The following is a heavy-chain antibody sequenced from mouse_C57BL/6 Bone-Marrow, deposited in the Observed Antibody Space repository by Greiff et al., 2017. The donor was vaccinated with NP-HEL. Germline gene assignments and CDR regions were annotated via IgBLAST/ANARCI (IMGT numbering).Heavy chain of an antibody. D-gene: IGHD1-1*01. J-gene: IGHJ1*03. V-gene: IGHV1-18*01. CDR2: INPNNGGT. CDR1: GYTFTDYN. Sequence: EVQLQQSGPELVKPGASVKIPCKASGYTFTDYNMDWVKQSHGKSLEWIGDINPNNGGTIYNQKFKGKATLTVDKSSSTAYMELRILTSEDTAVYYCARGTTVVRYFDVWGTGTTVTVSS. CDR3: ARGTTVVRYFDV.